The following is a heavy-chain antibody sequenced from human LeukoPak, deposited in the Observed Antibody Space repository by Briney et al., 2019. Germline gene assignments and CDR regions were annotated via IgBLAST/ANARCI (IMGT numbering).Heavy chain of an antibody. D-gene: IGHD3-3*01. V-gene: IGHV4-39*07. CDR1: GGSISSSSYY. CDR2: IYYSGST. CDR3: ARESTIFGVVIIRAYDAFDI. Sequence: SETLSLTCTVSGGSISSSSYYWGWIRQPPGKGLEWIGSIYYSGSTYYNPSLKSRVTISVDTSKNQFSLKLSSVTAADTAVYYCARESTIFGVVIIRAYDAFDIWGQGAMVTVSS. J-gene: IGHJ3*02.